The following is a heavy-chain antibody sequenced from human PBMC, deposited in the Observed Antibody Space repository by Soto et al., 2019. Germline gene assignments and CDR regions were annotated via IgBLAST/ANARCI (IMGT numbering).Heavy chain of an antibody. J-gene: IGHJ6*02. V-gene: IGHV5-51*01. CDR2: INPGDSDT. CDR3: ARRSSGLANYGMDV. Sequence: GESLKISCKGSGYSFTNYWIGWVRQMPGKGLEWMGIINPGDSDTRYSPSFQGQVTISADKSISTAYLHYSSLKASDTAMYYCARRSSGLANYGMDVWGQGTTVIVSS. CDR1: GYSFTNYW. D-gene: IGHD6-19*01.